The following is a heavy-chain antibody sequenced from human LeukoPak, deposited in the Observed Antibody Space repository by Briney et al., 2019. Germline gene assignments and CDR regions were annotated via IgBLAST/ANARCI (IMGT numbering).Heavy chain of an antibody. CDR2: IIPIFGTA. V-gene: IGHV1-69*05. CDR1: GGTFSSYA. Sequence: ASVKVSCKASGGTFSSYAISWVRQAPGQELEWMGGIIPIFGTANYAQKFQGRVTITTDESTSTAYMELSSLRSEDTAVYYCARSLNGDANWFDPWGQGTLVTVSS. D-gene: IGHD3-16*01. CDR3: ARSLNGDANWFDP. J-gene: IGHJ5*02.